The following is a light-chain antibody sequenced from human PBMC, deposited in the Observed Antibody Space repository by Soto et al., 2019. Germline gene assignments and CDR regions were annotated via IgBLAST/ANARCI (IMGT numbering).Light chain of an antibody. V-gene: IGLV1-44*01. J-gene: IGLJ3*02. CDR3: ASWDDSLKGWV. CDR2: SDN. CDR1: SSDIGSNT. Sequence: QSVLTQPPSASGTPGQRVAISCSGSSSDIGSNTVNWYQHLPGTAPQLLMYSDNQRPSGVPDRFSGSKSGTSASLAISGLQSEDEGDYYCASWDDSLKGWVFGGGTTLTVL.